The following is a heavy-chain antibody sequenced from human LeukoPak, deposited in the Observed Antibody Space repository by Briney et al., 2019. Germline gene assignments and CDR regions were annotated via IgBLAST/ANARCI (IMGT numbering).Heavy chain of an antibody. CDR1: GYSFTSYY. D-gene: IGHD5-12*01. J-gene: IGHJ4*02. Sequence: ASVTVSCKASGYSFTSYYMHWVRQAPGQGLEWVAMINPNDGSTASAQKFQGRVTMTSDTSTNTAYMEMTSLRFEDTAKYYCARGPRSGYSGFDYWGEGTLVTVSS. CDR3: ARGPRSGYSGFDY. V-gene: IGHV1-46*01. CDR2: INPNDGST.